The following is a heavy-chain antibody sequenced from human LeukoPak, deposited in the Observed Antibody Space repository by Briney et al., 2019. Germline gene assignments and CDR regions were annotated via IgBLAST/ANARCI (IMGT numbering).Heavy chain of an antibody. V-gene: IGHV3-23*01. CDR1: GFTFSSYA. CDR3: AKSPTVDAAFDI. CDR2: IGYTGDST. J-gene: IGHJ3*02. D-gene: IGHD4-23*01. Sequence: GGSLRLSCAASGFTFSSYAMNWVRQAPGKGLELVSGIGYTGDSTFYADSVKGRYTVSRDSSKNTLFLHMNSLRAEDTALYYCAKSPTVDAAFDIWGQGTMATVSS.